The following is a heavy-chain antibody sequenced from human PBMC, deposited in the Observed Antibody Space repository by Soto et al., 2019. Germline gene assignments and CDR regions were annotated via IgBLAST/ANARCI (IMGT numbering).Heavy chain of an antibody. J-gene: IGHJ5*02. CDR2: MSAYNGNT. D-gene: IGHD3-10*01. CDR3: ARSSRAKSSGVNWFDP. Sequence: ASVKVSCKASGYTFTSYDINWVRQAPGQGLEWMGWMSAYNGNTDYAQKLQGRVTMTTDTPTSTAYMELRSLRSDDTAAYYCARSSRAKSSGVNWFDPWGQGTLVTVSS. CDR1: GYTFTSYD. V-gene: IGHV1-18*01.